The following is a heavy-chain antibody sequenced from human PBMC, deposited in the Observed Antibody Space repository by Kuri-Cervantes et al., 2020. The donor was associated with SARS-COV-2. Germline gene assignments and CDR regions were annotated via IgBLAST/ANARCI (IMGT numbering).Heavy chain of an antibody. CDR1: GGSFSGYY. J-gene: IGHJ6*03. CDR3: ARHRYASWGYGDSPSHYMDV. V-gene: IGHV4-34*01. D-gene: IGHD3-10*01. Sequence: SETLSLTCAVYGGSFSGYYWSWIRQPPGKGLEWIGEINHSGSTNYNPSLNSLVTISVDPSNNQFSLRMNSVTAADTAVYYCARHRYASWGYGDSPSHYMDVWGKGTTVTVSS. CDR2: INHSGST.